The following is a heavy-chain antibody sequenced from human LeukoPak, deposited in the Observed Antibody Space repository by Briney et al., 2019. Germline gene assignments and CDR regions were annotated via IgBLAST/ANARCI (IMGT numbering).Heavy chain of an antibody. CDR2: MNPNSGNT. V-gene: IGHV1-8*01. Sequence: ASVTVSCEASGYTFTSYDINWVRQATGQGLEWMGWMNPNSGNTGYAQKFQGRVTMTRNTSISTAYMELSSLRSEDTAVYYCARAGGYCGRISCPYYFDYWGQGSLVAVS. CDR1: GYTFTSYD. J-gene: IGHJ4*02. CDR3: ARAGGYCGRISCPYYFDY. D-gene: IGHD2-15*01.